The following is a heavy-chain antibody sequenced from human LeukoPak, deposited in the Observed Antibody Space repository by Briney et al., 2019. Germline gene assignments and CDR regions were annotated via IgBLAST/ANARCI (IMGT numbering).Heavy chain of an antibody. CDR1: EYTSTNYV. V-gene: IGHV1-3*01. J-gene: IGHJ4*02. CDR3: ARDLGGQWLVFDY. Sequence: ASVKVSCKAVEYTSTNYVLHWVRQAPGQRLEWMGWINAGNGNTKYSQKFQGRVTITRDTSASTACMELSSLRSEDTAIYYCARDLGGQWLVFDYWGQGTLVTVSS. D-gene: IGHD6-19*01. CDR2: INAGNGNT.